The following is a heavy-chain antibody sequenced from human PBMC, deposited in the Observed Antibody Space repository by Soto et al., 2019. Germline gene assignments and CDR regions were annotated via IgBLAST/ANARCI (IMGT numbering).Heavy chain of an antibody. V-gene: IGHV3-30-3*01. CDR1: GFTFSSYT. D-gene: IGHD3-3*01. Sequence: GGSLRLSCAASGFTFSSYTMHWVRQAPGKGLEWVAVISYDGSNKYYADSVKGRFTISRGNSKNTLYLQMNSLRAEDTAVYYCARGSLRYYDFWSGYFLLDPWGQGTLVTVSS. J-gene: IGHJ5*02. CDR3: ARGSLRYYDFWSGYFLLDP. CDR2: ISYDGSNK.